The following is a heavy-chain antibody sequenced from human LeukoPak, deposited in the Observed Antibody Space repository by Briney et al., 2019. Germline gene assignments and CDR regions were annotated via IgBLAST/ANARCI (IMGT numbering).Heavy chain of an antibody. CDR2: ISGSGGST. CDR3: AKDRHCSSTSCSFDY. D-gene: IGHD2-2*01. V-gene: IGHV3-23*01. CDR1: GITLSNYG. J-gene: IGHJ4*02. Sequence: GGSLRLSCAVSGITLSNYGMSWVRQAPGKGLEWVSAISGSGGSTYYADSVKGRFTISRDNSKNTLYLQMNSLRAEDTAVYYCAKDRHCSSTSCSFDYWGQGTLVTVSS.